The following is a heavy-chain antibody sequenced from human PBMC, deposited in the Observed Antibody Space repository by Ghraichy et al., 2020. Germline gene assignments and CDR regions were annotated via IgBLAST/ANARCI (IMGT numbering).Heavy chain of an antibody. V-gene: IGHV3-23*01. J-gene: IGHJ4*02. D-gene: IGHD3-3*01. CDR2: ISGSGGST. Sequence: SCAASGFTFSSYAMSWVRQAPGKGLEWVSAISGSGGSTYYADSVKGRFTISRDNSKNTLYLQMNSLRAEDTAVYYCAKDQKVEGFGSRPFDYWGQGTLVTVSS. CDR3: AKDQKVEGFGSRPFDY. CDR1: GFTFSSYA.